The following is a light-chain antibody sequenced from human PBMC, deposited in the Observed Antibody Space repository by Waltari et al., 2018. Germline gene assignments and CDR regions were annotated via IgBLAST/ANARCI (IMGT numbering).Light chain of an antibody. J-gene: IGLJ1*01. CDR1: SNDVGGFNY. CDR2: EVS. V-gene: IGLV2-8*01. CDR3: SSYAGSNTYA. Sequence: QSALTQPPSASGSPGQSVTISCSGTSNDVGGFNYVSWYQQHPGKAPKVVLYEVSKRPSGVPDRFSGSKSGNTASLTVSGLQADDEADYYCSSYAGSNTYAFGTGTRVTVL.